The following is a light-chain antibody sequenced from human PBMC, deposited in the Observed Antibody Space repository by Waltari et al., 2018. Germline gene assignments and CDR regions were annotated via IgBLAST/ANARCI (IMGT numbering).Light chain of an antibody. CDR1: QSINNY. CDR2: AAS. CDR3: QQSYNNPRA. J-gene: IGKJ1*01. V-gene: IGKV1-39*01. Sequence: DIQMTQSPSSLSASVGDRVAITCRASQSINNYVNWYQQKPGKAPKLLIYAASTLQSGVPSRFSCGGSGTDFTLTISSLQPEDFATYYCQQSYNNPRAFGQGTKVEIK.